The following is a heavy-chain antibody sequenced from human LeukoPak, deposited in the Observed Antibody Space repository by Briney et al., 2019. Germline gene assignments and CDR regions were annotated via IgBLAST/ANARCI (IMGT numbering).Heavy chain of an antibody. CDR2: INSDGSST. Sequence: SGGSLRLSCAASGFTFSSYWMHWVRQAPGKGLVWVSRINSDGSSTSYADSVKGRFTISRDNAKNTLYLQMNSLRAEDTAVHYCARGIQLWSVDYWGQGTLVTVSS. CDR3: ARGIQLWSVDY. CDR1: GFTFSSYW. V-gene: IGHV3-74*01. J-gene: IGHJ4*02. D-gene: IGHD5-18*01.